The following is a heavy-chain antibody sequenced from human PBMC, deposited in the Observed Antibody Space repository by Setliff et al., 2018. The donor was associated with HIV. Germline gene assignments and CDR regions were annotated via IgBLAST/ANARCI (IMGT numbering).Heavy chain of an antibody. D-gene: IGHD3-16*02. CDR3: AGAITFGGVIVH. J-gene: IGHJ4*02. CDR1: GGSIDTYF. Sequence: PSETLSLTCTVSGGSIDTYFWRWIRQPAGKRLEWIGRISDTGSINYNPSLKSRVTISVDTSKNQFSLKLSSVTAADTAVYYCAGAITFGGVIVHWGRGTLVTVSS. CDR2: ISDTGSI. V-gene: IGHV4-4*07.